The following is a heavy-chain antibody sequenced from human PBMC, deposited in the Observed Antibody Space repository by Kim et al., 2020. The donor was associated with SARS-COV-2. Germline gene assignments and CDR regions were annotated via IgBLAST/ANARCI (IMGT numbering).Heavy chain of an antibody. Sequence: SETLSLTCAVYGGSFSGYYWSWIRQPPGKGLEWIGEINHSGSTNYNPSLKSRVTISVDTSKNQFSPKLSSVTAADTAVYYCARSLTMVRGVTKWPKWPYFDYWGQGTLVTVSS. CDR3: ARSLTMVRGVTKWPKWPYFDY. CDR2: INHSGST. J-gene: IGHJ4*02. D-gene: IGHD3-10*01. CDR1: GGSFSGYY. V-gene: IGHV4-34*01.